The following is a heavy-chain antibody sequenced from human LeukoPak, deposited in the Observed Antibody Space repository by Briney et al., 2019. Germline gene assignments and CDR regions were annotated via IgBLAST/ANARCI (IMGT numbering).Heavy chain of an antibody. V-gene: IGHV3-48*01. CDR1: GFTFRSYE. D-gene: IGHD3-10*01. CDR3: ARTPTVLLLPYYMDV. J-gene: IGHJ6*03. Sequence: GGSLTLSCEDSGFTFRSYEMNWVRQAPGKGLEWVSYISSSSSTIYYADSVKGRFTISRDNAKNSLYLQMNSLRAEDTAVYYCARTPTVLLLPYYMDVWGKGTTVAVSS. CDR2: ISSSSSTI.